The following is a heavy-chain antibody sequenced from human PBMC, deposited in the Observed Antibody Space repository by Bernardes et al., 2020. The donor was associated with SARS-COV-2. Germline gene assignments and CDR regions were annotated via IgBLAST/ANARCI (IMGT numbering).Heavy chain of an antibody. J-gene: IGHJ2*01. Sequence: SETLSLTCIVSGGSFSTYYWSWIRQPPGKGLEWIGYISYSGSTNYNPSLKSRVTISEDTSKNQFSLKLSSVTAADTAVYYCAKMSTRPWYFDLWGRGTLVTVSS. CDR2: ISYSGST. CDR3: AKMSTRPWYFDL. D-gene: IGHD6-6*01. V-gene: IGHV4-59*01. CDR1: GGSFSTYY.